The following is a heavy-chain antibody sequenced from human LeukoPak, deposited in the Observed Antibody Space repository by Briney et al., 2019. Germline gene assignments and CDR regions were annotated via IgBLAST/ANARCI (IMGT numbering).Heavy chain of an antibody. CDR2: ILPSGTS. CDR3: ARGSVIRGVSHFDY. CDR1: GDSMSSFY. V-gene: IGHV4-4*07. D-gene: IGHD3-10*01. Sequence: PSETLSLTCTVSGDSMSSFYWNWIRQPAGKGLEWIGRILPSGTSFSIPSLRSRLTVSLDTSKNQFSLRLNSVTAADTAVYYCARGSVIRGVSHFDYWGQGTLVTVSA. J-gene: IGHJ4*02.